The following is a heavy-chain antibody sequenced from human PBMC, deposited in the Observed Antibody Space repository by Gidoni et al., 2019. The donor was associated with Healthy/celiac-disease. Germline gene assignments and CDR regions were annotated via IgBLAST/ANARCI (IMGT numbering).Heavy chain of an antibody. D-gene: IGHD6-13*01. J-gene: IGHJ3*02. V-gene: IGHV5-10-1*01. CDR3: ARPAGTGDDAFDI. Sequence: SPSFQGHVTISADKSISTAYLQWSSLKASDTAMYYCARPAGTGDDAFDIWGQGTMVTVSS.